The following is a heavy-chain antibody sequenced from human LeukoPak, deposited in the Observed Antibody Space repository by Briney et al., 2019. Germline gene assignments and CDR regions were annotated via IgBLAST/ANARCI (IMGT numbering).Heavy chain of an antibody. J-gene: IGHJ4*02. V-gene: IGHV4-39*01. Sequence: PSETLSLTCTVSGGSISSSSYYWGWIRQPPGKGLEWIGSIYYSGSTYYNPSLKSRVTISVDTSKNQFSLKLSSVTAADTAVYYCARLRNIVVVPAAMEDYFDYWGQGTLVTVSS. CDR1: GGSISSSSYY. CDR3: ARLRNIVVVPAAMEDYFDY. CDR2: IYYSGST. D-gene: IGHD2-2*01.